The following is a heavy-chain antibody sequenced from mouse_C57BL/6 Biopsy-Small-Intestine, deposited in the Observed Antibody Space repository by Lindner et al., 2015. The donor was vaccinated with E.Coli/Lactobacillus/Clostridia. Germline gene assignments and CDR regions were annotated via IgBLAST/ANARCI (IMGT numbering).Heavy chain of an antibody. Sequence: VQLQESGPELVKPGASVKMSCKASGYTFTDYYMNWVKQSHGESLEWIGVINPYNGGTSYNQKFKGKATLTVDKSSSTAYMEVNSLTSEDPAVYYCSRAYYSNYQDYFDYWGQGTTLTVSS. CDR3: SRAYYSNYQDYFDY. D-gene: IGHD2-5*01. CDR2: INPYNGGT. J-gene: IGHJ2*01. V-gene: IGHV1-19*01. CDR1: GYTFTDYY.